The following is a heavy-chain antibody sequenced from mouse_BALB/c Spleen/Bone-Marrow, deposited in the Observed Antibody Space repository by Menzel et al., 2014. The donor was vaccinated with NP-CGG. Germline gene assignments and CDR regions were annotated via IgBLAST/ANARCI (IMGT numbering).Heavy chain of an antibody. CDR3: ARSRDYYDNNSFAY. Sequence: QVQLQQSGAELVRPGTSLKVSCQASGYVFTDFLLEWVKQKPGQGLEWVGVINPGSDGTNYNEKFKDKATLTADRSSSTAYMQLSSLTSDDSAVYFCARSRDYYDNNSFAYWGQGTLVTVSA. CDR2: INPGSDGT. V-gene: IGHV1-54*03. J-gene: IGHJ3*01. CDR1: GYVFTDFL. D-gene: IGHD1-1*01.